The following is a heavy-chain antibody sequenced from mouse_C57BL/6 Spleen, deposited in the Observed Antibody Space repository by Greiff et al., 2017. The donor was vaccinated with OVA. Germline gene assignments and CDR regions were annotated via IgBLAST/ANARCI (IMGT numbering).Heavy chain of an antibody. J-gene: IGHJ3*01. D-gene: IGHD2-3*01. CDR1: GYTFTSSW. CDR3: AREGNDG. V-gene: IGHV1-72*01. CDR2: IDPNSGGT. Sequence: VQLQQPGAELVKPGASVKLSCKASGYTFTSSWLPWVQQRPGRGLALIGRIDPNSGGTKYNEKFKSKATLTVDKPSSTAYMQLSSLTSEDSAVYYCAREGNDGWGQGTLVTVSA.